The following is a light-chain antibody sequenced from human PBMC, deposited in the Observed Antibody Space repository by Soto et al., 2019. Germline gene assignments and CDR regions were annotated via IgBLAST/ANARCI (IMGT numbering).Light chain of an antibody. CDR1: QSVSSSY. CDR2: GAS. J-gene: IGKJ4*01. Sequence: EIVLTQSPGILSLSPGERATLSCRASQSVSSSYLAWYQQKPGEAHRLLIYGASSRATGIPDRFSGSGSGTEFTLTISRLEPEDFAVYYCQQYDRSPLTFGGGTKVEIK. V-gene: IGKV3-20*01. CDR3: QQYDRSPLT.